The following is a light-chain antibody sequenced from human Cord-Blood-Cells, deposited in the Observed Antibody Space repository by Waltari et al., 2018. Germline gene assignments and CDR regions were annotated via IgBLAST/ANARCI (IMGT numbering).Light chain of an antibody. CDR2: EGR. CDR1: RSDVETSNL. Sequence: QSALTQPASVSGSPGQSITISCTGTRSDVETSNLVSWYQQHPGKAPKLMIDEGRKRPLGVYNRFAGSKSGSTASLTLSGLKAEDEADYDCCSYAGSRYFFGTATKVTVL. V-gene: IGLV2-23*03. CDR3: CSYAGSRYF. J-gene: IGLJ1*01.